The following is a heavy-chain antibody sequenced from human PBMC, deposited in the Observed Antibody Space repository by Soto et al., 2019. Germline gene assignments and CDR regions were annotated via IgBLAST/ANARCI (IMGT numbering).Heavy chain of an antibody. J-gene: IGHJ4*02. D-gene: IGHD2-15*01. CDR2: ISWNSNII. V-gene: IGHV3-9*01. CDR1: GFNFDDYG. Sequence: EVQLVESGGGLVQPGRSLRLSCAASGFNFDDYGMHWVRRVPGKGLEWVSSISWNSNIIGYADSVKGRFTISRDNAKNSLYLQMNSLRPEDTALYYCAKGGPDGFCSGGRCYFEYWGQGTLVTVSS. CDR3: AKGGPDGFCSGGRCYFEY.